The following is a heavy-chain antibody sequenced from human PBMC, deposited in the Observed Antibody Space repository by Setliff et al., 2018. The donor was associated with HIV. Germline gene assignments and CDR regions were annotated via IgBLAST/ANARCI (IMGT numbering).Heavy chain of an antibody. CDR1: GDSISNYC. Sequence: SETLSLTCTVSGDSISNYCWNWIRQSPGKGLEWIGYIFTSGSTHYNPSLQSRVTISIDPSKNQFSLRLSSVTAADTAVYYCARFDTVTTVFTFDYWGQGTLVTVSS. CDR3: ARFDTVTTVFTFDY. CDR2: IFTSGST. J-gene: IGHJ4*02. V-gene: IGHV4-4*09. D-gene: IGHD4-17*01.